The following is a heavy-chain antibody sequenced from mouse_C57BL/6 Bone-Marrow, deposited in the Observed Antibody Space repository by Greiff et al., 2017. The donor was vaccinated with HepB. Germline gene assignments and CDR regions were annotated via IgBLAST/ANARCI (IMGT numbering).Heavy chain of an antibody. CDR2: INPSSGYT. CDR3: AHFDY. CDR1: GYTFTSYW. Sequence: VQLQQSGAELAKPGASVKLSCKASGYTFTSYWMHWVKQRPGQGLEWIGYINPSSGYTKYNQKFKNKATLTADKAYSTAYMQLSSLTYEDSAVYYCAHFDYWGQGTTLTVSA. J-gene: IGHJ2*01. V-gene: IGHV1-7*01.